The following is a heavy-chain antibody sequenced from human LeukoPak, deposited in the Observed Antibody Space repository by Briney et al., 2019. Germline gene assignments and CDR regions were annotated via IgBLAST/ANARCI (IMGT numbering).Heavy chain of an antibody. Sequence: GGSLRLSCAASGFTFSSYGMHWVPQAPGQGREGVTVISYDRSNKSYADSVKGRFTISRDNSKNTLYLQMNSLRAEDTAVYYCAKEGDFDNPDFDYWGQGTLVTVSS. D-gene: IGHD3-9*01. J-gene: IGHJ4*02. CDR3: AKEGDFDNPDFDY. CDR2: ISYDRSNK. V-gene: IGHV3-30*18. CDR1: GFTFSSYG.